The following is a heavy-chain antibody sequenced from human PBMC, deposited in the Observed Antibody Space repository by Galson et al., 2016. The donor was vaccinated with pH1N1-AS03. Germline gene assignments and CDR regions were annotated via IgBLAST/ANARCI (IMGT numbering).Heavy chain of an antibody. CDR1: GFTVSSNY. J-gene: IGHJ4*02. CDR2: IYSGGST. Sequence: SLRLSCAASGFTVSSNYMSWVRQAPGKGLEWVSIIYSGGSTYYTDSVKGRFTISRDNSKNTLYLQMNSLRAEDTAVYYCAKYRRYFDYWGQGTLVTVSS. V-gene: IGHV3-53*01. D-gene: IGHD1-14*01. CDR3: AKYRRYFDY.